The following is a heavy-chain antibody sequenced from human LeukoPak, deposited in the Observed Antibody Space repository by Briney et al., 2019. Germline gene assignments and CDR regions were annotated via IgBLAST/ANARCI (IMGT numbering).Heavy chain of an antibody. V-gene: IGHV3-7*01. CDR1: GFPFSRST. Sequence: GGSLRLSCVVSGFPFSRSTMTWVRQPPGKGPEWVAKMKEDGTEIQYVDSVKGRFTISRDNAKSSLYLQMNSLRVEDTAVYYCATGGAPRGRLENWGQGTLVTVSS. J-gene: IGHJ4*02. CDR3: ATGGAPRGRLEN. CDR2: MKEDGTEI.